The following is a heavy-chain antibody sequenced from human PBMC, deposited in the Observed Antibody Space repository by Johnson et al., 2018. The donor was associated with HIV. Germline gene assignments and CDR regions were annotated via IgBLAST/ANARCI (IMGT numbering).Heavy chain of an antibody. D-gene: IGHD2-21*02. Sequence: QVQLVESGGGLVKPGGSLRVSCAASGFTFRYYHMSWIRQAPGKGVEWLSYISGSGSIIYYADSVKGRVTISRDNAKNSLYLQMNSLRAEDTAVYYCARDFTAVYCGGDCYAFDIWGQGTMVSVSS. V-gene: IGHV3-11*04. J-gene: IGHJ3*02. CDR2: ISGSGSII. CDR1: GFTFRYYH. CDR3: ARDFTAVYCGGDCYAFDI.